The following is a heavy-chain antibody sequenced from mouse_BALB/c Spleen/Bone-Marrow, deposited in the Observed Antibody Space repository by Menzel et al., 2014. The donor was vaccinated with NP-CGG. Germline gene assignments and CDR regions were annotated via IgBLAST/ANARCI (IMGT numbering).Heavy chain of an antibody. CDR2: IDPANGNT. J-gene: IGHJ3*01. CDR3: ARDYGRTAWFAY. Sequence: VQLKQSGAELVKPGASVKLTYTASGFNIKDTYIHWVKPRPEQGLEWIGGIDPANGNTKYDPKFQGKATITADTSSNTAYLQLSSLTAEDTAVYYCARDYGRTAWFAYWGQGTLVTVSA. CDR1: GFNIKDTY. V-gene: IGHV14-3*02. D-gene: IGHD1-1*01.